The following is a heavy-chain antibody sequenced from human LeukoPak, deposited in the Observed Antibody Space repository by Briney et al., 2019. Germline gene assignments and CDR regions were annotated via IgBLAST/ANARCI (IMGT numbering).Heavy chain of an antibody. Sequence: PGGSLRLSCAASGFTLSSYVMTWVRPAPGKGREWVSAIASGGSTYYADSVKGRFTISRDNSKNTLYLQMNSLRVEDTAVYYCTRGSSRTGYNCWGQGVLVTVSS. V-gene: IGHV3-23*01. D-gene: IGHD3/OR15-3a*01. J-gene: IGHJ4*02. CDR1: GFTLSSYV. CDR3: TRGSSRTGYNC. CDR2: IASGGST.